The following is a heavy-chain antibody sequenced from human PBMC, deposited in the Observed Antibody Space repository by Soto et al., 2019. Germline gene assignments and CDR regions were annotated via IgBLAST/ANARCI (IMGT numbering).Heavy chain of an antibody. CDR2: IIPIFGTA. J-gene: IGHJ4*02. Sequence: ASVKVSCKASGGTFSSYAISWVRQAPGQGLEWMGGIIPIFGTANYAQKFQGRVTITADESTSTAYMELSSLRSEDTAVYYCARMNYDYVWGSYRHIDYWGQGTLVTVS. CDR3: ARMNYDYVWGSYRHIDY. D-gene: IGHD3-16*02. CDR1: GGTFSSYA. V-gene: IGHV1-69*13.